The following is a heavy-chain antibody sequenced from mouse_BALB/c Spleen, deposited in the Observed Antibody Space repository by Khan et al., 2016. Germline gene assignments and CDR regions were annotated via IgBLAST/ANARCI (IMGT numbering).Heavy chain of an antibody. J-gene: IGHJ4*01. CDR3: VRVEYYPYAMDC. Sequence: EVQLVESGGGLVQPKGSLKLSCAASGFTFKTYAMNWVRQAPGKGLEWVARIRSKSNNYATYYADSVQDRFTISRDDSQSMLYLQMNNLKTEDTAMYYCVRVEYYPYAMDCWGQGTSVTVSS. CDR2: IRSKSNNYAT. V-gene: IGHV10-1*02. D-gene: IGHD1-1*01. CDR1: GFTFKTYA.